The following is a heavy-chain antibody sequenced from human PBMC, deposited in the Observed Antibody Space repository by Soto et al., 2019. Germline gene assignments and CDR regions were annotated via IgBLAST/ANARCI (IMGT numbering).Heavy chain of an antibody. CDR1: GYSISSGYY. Sequence: SETLSLTCAVSGYSISSGYYWGWIRQPPGKGLEWIGRIYHSGSTYYNPSLKSRVTISVDTSKNQFSLKLSSVTAADTAVYYCARTTVGRTRYYYYGLDVWGQGTTVT. V-gene: IGHV4-38-2*01. CDR2: IYHSGST. CDR3: ARTTVGRTRYYYYGLDV. J-gene: IGHJ6*02.